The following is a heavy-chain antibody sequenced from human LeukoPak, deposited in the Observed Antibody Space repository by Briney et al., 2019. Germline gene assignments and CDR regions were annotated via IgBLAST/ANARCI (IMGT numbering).Heavy chain of an antibody. CDR1: GHTFTSYG. J-gene: IGHJ3*02. Sequence: ASVKVSCKASGHTFTSYGISWVRQVPGHGLEWMGWISAYNGKTNFSQKLQGRVTMTTDTSTSTAYMELRSLRSDDTAVYYCARPIITIFGEGAFDIWGQGTMVTVSS. CDR2: ISAYNGKT. D-gene: IGHD3-9*01. V-gene: IGHV1-18*01. CDR3: ARPIITIFGEGAFDI.